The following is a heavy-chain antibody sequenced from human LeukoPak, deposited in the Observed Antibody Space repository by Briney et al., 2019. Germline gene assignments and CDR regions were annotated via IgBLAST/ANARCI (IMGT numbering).Heavy chain of an antibody. CDR1: GFTFSSIA. CDR2: VGTAGDT. D-gene: IGHD2-15*01. J-gene: IGHJ4*02. V-gene: IGHV3-23*01. CDR3: AKKLGPVGGNRNMAN. Sequence: PGGSLRLSCTASGFTFSSIAVTWVRQAPGKGLEWVSTVGTAGDTYYSDSVKGRFTISRDNSKNTLYLQMNSLRAGDTALYYCAKKLGPVGGNRNMANWGKGPLVTVSS.